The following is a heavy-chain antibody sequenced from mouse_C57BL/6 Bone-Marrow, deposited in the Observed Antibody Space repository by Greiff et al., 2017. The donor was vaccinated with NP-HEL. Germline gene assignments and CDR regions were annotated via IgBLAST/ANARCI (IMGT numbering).Heavy chain of an antibody. CDR2: ISNGGGST. CDR3: ARHGYYVVDY. J-gene: IGHJ2*01. Sequence: EVKLVESGGGLVQPGGSLKLSCAASGFTFSDYYMYWVRQTPEKRLEWVAYISNGGGSTYYPDTVKGRFTISRDNAKNTLYLQMSRLKSEDTAMYYCARHGYYVVDYWGQGTTLTVSS. CDR1: GFTFSDYY. V-gene: IGHV5-12*01. D-gene: IGHD2-3*01.